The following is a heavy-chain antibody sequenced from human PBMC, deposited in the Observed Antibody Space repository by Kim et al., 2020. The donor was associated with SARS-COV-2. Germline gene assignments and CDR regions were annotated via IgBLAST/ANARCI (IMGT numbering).Heavy chain of an antibody. CDR3: ARAGSSWYGIGPYFDY. CDR2: IYYSGST. D-gene: IGHD6-13*01. V-gene: IGHV4-31*03. Sequence: SETLSLTCTVSGGSISSGGYYWSWIRQHPGKGLEWIGYIYYSGSTYYNPSLKSRVTISVDTSKNQFSLKLSSVTAADTAVYYCARAGSSWYGIGPYFDYWGQGTLVTVSS. CDR1: GGSISSGGYY. J-gene: IGHJ4*02.